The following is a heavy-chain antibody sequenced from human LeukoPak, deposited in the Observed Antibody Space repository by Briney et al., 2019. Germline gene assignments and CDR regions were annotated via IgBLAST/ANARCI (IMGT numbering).Heavy chain of an antibody. CDR3: AREYYYDSSSLAY. V-gene: IGHV3-30-3*01. J-gene: IGHJ4*02. CDR2: ISYDGSNK. Sequence: PGGSLRLSCAASGFTFSSYAVHWVRQAPGKGLEWVAVISYDGSNKYYADSVKGRFTISRDNSKNTLYLQMNSLRAEDTAVYYCAREYYYDSSSLAYWGQGTLVTVSS. CDR1: GFTFSSYA. D-gene: IGHD3-22*01.